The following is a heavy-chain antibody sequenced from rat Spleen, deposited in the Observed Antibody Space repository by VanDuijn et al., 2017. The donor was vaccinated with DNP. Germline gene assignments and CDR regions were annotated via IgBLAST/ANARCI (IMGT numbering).Heavy chain of an antibody. D-gene: IGHD1-1*01. J-gene: IGHJ2*01. Sequence: QVQLKESGPGLVQPSQTLSLTCTVSGFSLTSYTVSWVRQPPGKGLEWMGRVQSDGNTDYNSVLKSRLSISRDTSKSQVFLKMSSLQTEDTATYYCARDYSAYFKYWGQGLLVTVSS. CDR3: ARDYSAYFKY. V-gene: IGHV2S1*01. CDR1: GFSLTSYT. CDR2: VQSDGNT.